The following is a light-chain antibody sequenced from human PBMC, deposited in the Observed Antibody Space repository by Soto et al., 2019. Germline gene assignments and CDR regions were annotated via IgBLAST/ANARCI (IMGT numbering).Light chain of an antibody. CDR3: QSYDSSLSALYV. CDR2: GNS. V-gene: IGLV1-40*01. CDR1: SSNIGAGYD. Sequence: QSVLTQPPSVSGAPGQRVTISCTGSSSNIGAGYDVHWYQQLPGTAPKLLIYGNSNRPSGVPDRFSGSKSGTSASLAITGLQAEDEADYYCQSYDSSLSALYVSGPGTKVTVL. J-gene: IGLJ1*01.